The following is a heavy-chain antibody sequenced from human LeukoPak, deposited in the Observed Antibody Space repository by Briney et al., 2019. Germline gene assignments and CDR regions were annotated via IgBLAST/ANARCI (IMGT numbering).Heavy chain of an antibody. CDR2: IMPQFGTP. CDR3: ARVHSGSSFGWFDP. J-gene: IGHJ5*02. V-gene: IGHV1-69*05. CDR1: GGTFNNYA. D-gene: IGHD6-13*01. Sequence: SVKVSCKASGGTFNNYAINWVRQAPGRGPEWVGGIMPQFGTPSYAQKFQDRVTIITDASTITSYMELGSLRSDDTAVYYCARVHSGSSFGWFDPWGQGTLVTVSS.